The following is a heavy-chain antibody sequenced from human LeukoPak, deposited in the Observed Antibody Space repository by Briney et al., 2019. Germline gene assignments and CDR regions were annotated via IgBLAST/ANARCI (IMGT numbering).Heavy chain of an antibody. CDR1: GFTLSNYA. Sequence: GGSLRLSCAASGFTLSNYAMSWVRQAPGKGLQWVSGISSSGGSTYQVDSVKGRFTISRDNSKNTLYLQMNSLRAEDTAVYYCARSLSSRLSGPRRPYYFDYWGQGTLVTVSS. CDR3: ARSLSSRLSGPRRPYYFDY. D-gene: IGHD3-16*02. J-gene: IGHJ4*02. V-gene: IGHV3-23*01. CDR2: ISSSGGST.